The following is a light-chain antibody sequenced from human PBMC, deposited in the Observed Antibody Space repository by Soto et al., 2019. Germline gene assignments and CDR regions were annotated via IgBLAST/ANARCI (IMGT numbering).Light chain of an antibody. CDR2: GAS. CDR3: QQYKSWPPIT. J-gene: IGKJ5*01. V-gene: IGKV3-15*01. CDR1: QSVTIK. Sequence: EIVLTQSPAILSLSPGERATLYCRASQSVTIKLAWYQQKPGQPPRLLIYGASTRATGVPDRFSGTGSGTEFTLTISSLKSEDYAVYYCQQYKSWPPITFGQGTRLEIK.